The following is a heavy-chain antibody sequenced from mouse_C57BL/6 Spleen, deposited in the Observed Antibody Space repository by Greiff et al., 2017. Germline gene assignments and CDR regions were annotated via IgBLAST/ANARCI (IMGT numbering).Heavy chain of an antibody. V-gene: IGHV1-69*01. Sequence: QVQLQQPGAELVMPGASVKLSCKASGYTFTSYWMHWVKQRPGQGLEWIGEIGPSDSSTNYNQKFKGKSTLTVDKSSSTAYMQLSSLTSEDSAVYYCARSNRGAMDYWGQGTSVTVSS. CDR2: IGPSDSST. CDR3: ARSNRGAMDY. CDR1: GYTFTSYW. J-gene: IGHJ4*01.